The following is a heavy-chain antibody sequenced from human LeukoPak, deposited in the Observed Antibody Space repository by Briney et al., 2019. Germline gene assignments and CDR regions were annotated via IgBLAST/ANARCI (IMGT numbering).Heavy chain of an antibody. Sequence: GGSLRLSCAASGFTLSSYAMSWVRQAPGKGLEWVSAISGSGGSTYYADSVKGRFTISRDNSKNTLYLQMNSLRAEDTAVYYCARVGYYYDSSGYYYPEYFQHWGQGTLVTVSS. CDR1: GFTLSSYA. V-gene: IGHV3-23*01. CDR2: ISGSGGST. J-gene: IGHJ1*01. D-gene: IGHD3-22*01. CDR3: ARVGYYYDSSGYYYPEYFQH.